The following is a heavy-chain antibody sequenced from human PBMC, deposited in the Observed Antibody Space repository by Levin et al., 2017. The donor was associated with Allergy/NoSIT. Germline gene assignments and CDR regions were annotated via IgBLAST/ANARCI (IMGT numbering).Heavy chain of an antibody. V-gene: IGHV1-2*04. J-gene: IGHJ6*02. CDR3: ARDVIAAAAGSPAQLYYYGMDV. CDR1: GYTFTGYY. CDR2: INPNSGGT. Sequence: ASVKVSCKASGYTFTGYYMHWVRQAPGQGLEWMGWINPNSGGTNYAQKFQGWVTMTRDTSISTAYMELSRLRSDDTAVYYCARDVIAAAAGSPAQLYYYGMDVWGQGTTVTVSS. D-gene: IGHD6-13*01.